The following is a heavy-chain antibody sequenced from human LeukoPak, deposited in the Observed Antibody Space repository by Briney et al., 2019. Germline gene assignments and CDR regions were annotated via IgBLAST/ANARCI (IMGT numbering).Heavy chain of an antibody. V-gene: IGHV3-7*01. J-gene: IGHJ6*03. Sequence: PGGSLRLSCAASGFTFSSYWMSWVRQAPGKGLEWVGNIKQDGSEKYYVDSVKGRFTISRDNAKNSLYLQMNSLRAEDTAVYYCARELGRYYMDVWGKGTTVTVSS. CDR3: ARELGRYYMDV. CDR2: IKQDGSEK. CDR1: GFTFSSYW.